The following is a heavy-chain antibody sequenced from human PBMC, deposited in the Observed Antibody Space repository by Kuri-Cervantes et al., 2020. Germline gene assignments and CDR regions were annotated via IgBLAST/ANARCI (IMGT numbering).Heavy chain of an antibody. J-gene: IGHJ3*02. CDR2: IWYDGSNK. Sequence: GGSLRLSCAASGFTFSSYAMHWVRQAPGKGLEWVAVIWYDGSNKYYADSVKGRFTISRDNSKNTLYLQMNSLRAEDTAVYYCARDPTSGYDSDAFDIWGQGTMVTVSS. D-gene: IGHD5-12*01. CDR1: GFTFSSYA. V-gene: IGHV3-30*01. CDR3: ARDPTSGYDSDAFDI.